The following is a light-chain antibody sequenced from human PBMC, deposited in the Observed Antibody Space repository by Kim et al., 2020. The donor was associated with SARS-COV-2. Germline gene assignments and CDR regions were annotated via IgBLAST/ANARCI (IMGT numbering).Light chain of an antibody. V-gene: IGKV1-33*01. CDR2: DAS. CDR3: QQWRT. Sequence: PSSLSASVGDRVTITCQASQDISNYLNWYQQKPGKAPKLLIYDASNLETGVPSRFSGSGSGTDFTFTISSLQPEDIATYYCQQWRTFGQGTKLEI. J-gene: IGKJ2*01. CDR1: QDISNY.